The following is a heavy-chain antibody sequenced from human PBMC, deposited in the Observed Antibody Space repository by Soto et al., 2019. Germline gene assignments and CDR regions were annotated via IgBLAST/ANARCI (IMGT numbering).Heavy chain of an antibody. D-gene: IGHD6-13*01. CDR3: ARGRPTAAGTRWFDP. J-gene: IGHJ5*02. CDR1: GYTFTGYY. V-gene: IGHV1-2*04. CDR2: INPNSGGT. Sequence: QVQLVQSGAEVKKPGASVKVSCKASGYTFTGYYMHWVRQAPGQGLEWMGWINPNSGGTNYAQKFQGWVTMTRDTSISTAYMELSRLRSDDTAVYYCARGRPTAAGTRWFDPWGQGTLVTVSS.